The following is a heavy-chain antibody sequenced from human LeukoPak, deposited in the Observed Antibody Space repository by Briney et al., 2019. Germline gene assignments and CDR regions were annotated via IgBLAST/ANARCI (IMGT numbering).Heavy chain of an antibody. J-gene: IGHJ6*02. V-gene: IGHV3-30*02. CDR3: AKDGGGGDAYYYYYGMDV. D-gene: IGHD2-21*02. Sequence: PGGSLRLSCAASGFTFSSYGMHWVRQAPGKGLEWVAVIWYDGSNKYYADSVKGRFTISRDNSKNTLYLQMNSLRAEDTAVYYCAKDGGGGDAYYYYYGMDVWGQGTTVTVSS. CDR2: IWYDGSNK. CDR1: GFTFSSYG.